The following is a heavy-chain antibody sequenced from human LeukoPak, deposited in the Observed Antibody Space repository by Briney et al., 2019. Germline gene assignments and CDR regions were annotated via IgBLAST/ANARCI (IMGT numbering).Heavy chain of an antibody. Sequence: ASVKVSCKASGYTFTGYYMHWVRQAPGQGLEWMGWINPNSGGTNYAQKFQGRVTMTRDTSISTAYMELSRLRSDDTAVYYCARGRYFDWLLRVYNWFDPWGQGTLVSVSS. D-gene: IGHD3-9*01. CDR3: ARGRYFDWLLRVYNWFDP. CDR2: INPNSGGT. V-gene: IGHV1-2*02. CDR1: GYTFTGYY. J-gene: IGHJ5*02.